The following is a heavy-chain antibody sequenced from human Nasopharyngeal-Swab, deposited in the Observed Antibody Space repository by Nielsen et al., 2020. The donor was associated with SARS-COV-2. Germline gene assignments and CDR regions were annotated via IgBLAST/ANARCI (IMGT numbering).Heavy chain of an antibody. CDR2: IYYSGST. D-gene: IGHD1-26*01. CDR3: ARGGESAEPLQPPNWFDP. CDR1: GGSISSYY. V-gene: IGHV4-59*01. J-gene: IGHJ5*02. Sequence: SETLSLTCTVSGGSISSYYWNWIRQSPGKGLEWIGYIYYSGSTNYNPSLKSRVTISVDTSKNQFSLKLSSVTAADTAVYYCARGGESAEPLQPPNWFDPWGQGTLVTVSS.